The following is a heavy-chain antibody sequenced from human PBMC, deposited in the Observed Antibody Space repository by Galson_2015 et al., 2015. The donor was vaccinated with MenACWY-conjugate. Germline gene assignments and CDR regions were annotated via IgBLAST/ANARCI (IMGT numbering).Heavy chain of an antibody. Sequence: ETLSLTCTVSGGSISSSSYYWGWIRQPPGKGLEWIGSVSYSRSNFYNPSLKSRVTISVDTSKNQFSLKLSSVTAADTAVYYCAGVTMVRGLMAHFDYWGQGTLVSVSS. CDR2: VSYSRSN. J-gene: IGHJ4*02. CDR1: GGSISSSSYY. CDR3: AGVTMVRGLMAHFDY. V-gene: IGHV4-39*07. D-gene: IGHD3-10*01.